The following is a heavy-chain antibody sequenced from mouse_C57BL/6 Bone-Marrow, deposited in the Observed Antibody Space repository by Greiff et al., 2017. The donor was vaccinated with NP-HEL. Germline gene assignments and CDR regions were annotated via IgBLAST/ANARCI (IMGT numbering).Heavy chain of an antibody. CDR3: AILITTVVAHFDY. Sequence: EVMLVDSGGGLVKPGGSLKLSCAASGFTFSDYGMHWVRQAPEKGLEWVAYISSGSSTIYYADTVKGRFTISRDNAKNTLFLQMTSLRSEDTAMYYCAILITTVVAHFDYWGQGTTLTVSS. CDR1: GFTFSDYG. D-gene: IGHD1-1*01. J-gene: IGHJ2*01. CDR2: ISSGSSTI. V-gene: IGHV5-17*01.